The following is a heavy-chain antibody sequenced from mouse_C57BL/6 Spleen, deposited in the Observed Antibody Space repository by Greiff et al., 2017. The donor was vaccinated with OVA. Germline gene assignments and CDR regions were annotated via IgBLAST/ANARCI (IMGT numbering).Heavy chain of an antibody. Sequence: ESGPGLVKPSQSLSLTCSVTGYSITSGYYWNWIRQFPGNKLEWMGYISYDGSNNYNPSLKNRISITRDTSKNQFFLKLNSVTTEDTATYYCARRGGSTKGWYFDVWGTGTTVTVSS. CDR1: GYSITSGYY. V-gene: IGHV3-6*01. J-gene: IGHJ1*03. CDR3: ARRGGSTKGWYFDV. CDR2: ISYDGSN. D-gene: IGHD1-1*01.